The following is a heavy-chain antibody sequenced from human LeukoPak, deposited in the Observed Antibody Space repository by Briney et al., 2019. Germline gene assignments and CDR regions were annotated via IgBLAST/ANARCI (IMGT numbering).Heavy chain of an antibody. V-gene: IGHV4-4*07. Sequence: SETLSLTCTVSGVSISSYYWSWIRQPAGKGLEWIGRIYTSGSTNHSPSLKSRVTMSVDKSKNQLSLNLNSVSAADTAVYYCVRNFDYWGQGTQVTVSS. CDR2: IYTSGST. CDR1: GVSISSYY. J-gene: IGHJ4*02. CDR3: VRNFDY.